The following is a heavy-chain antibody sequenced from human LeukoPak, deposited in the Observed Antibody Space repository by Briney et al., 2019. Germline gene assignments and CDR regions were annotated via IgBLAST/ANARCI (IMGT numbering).Heavy chain of an antibody. CDR1: GYTFTGYY. J-gene: IGHJ4*02. Sequence: ASVKVSCKASGYTFTGYYMHWVRQAPGQRLEWMGWINAGNGNTKYSQEFQGRVTITRDTSASTAYMELSSLRSEDMAVYYCARDRALSFDYWGQGTLVTVSS. CDR2: INAGNGNT. V-gene: IGHV1-3*03. CDR3: ARDRALSFDY.